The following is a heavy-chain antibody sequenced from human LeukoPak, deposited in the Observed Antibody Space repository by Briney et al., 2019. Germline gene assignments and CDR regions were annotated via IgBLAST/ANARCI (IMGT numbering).Heavy chain of an antibody. CDR1: GGPISSYY. CDR3: AGSDGYSYGAFDY. Sequence: PSETLSLTCTVSGGPISSYYWSWIRQPPGKGLEWIGYIYYSGSTNYNPSLKSRVTISVDTSKNQFSLKLSSVTAADTAVYYCAGSDGYSYGAFDYWGQGTLVTVSS. D-gene: IGHD5-18*01. V-gene: IGHV4-59*01. CDR2: IYYSGST. J-gene: IGHJ4*02.